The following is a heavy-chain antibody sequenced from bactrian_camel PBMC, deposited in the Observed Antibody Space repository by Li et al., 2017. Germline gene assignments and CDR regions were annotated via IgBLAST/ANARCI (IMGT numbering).Heavy chain of an antibody. D-gene: IGHD4*01. CDR1: GWAASRYL. V-gene: IGHV3S9*01. Sequence: HVQLVESGGGSVQSGGSLRLSCAASGWAASRYLMGWFRQAPGKGREGVAALDNAGRTTYADSVKGRFTISRDNAKNTLYLQLNSLKTEDTAMYYCAKQNEYEGFLYWGQGTQVTVS. J-gene: IGHJ4*01. CDR3: AKQNEYEGFLY. CDR2: LDNAGRT.